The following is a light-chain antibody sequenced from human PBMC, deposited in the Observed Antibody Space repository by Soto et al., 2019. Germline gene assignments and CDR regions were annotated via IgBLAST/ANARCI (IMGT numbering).Light chain of an antibody. CDR2: DVS. CDR1: SSDVGGYND. V-gene: IGLV2-14*01. CDR3: SSYTISSTLVV. J-gene: IGLJ2*01. Sequence: QSALTQPASVSGSPGQSITISCTGTSSDVGGYNDVSWYQQHPGKAPKLMIYDVSNRPSGVSNRFSGSKSGNTASLTISGLQAEDEADYYCSSYTISSTLVVFGGGTKLTVL.